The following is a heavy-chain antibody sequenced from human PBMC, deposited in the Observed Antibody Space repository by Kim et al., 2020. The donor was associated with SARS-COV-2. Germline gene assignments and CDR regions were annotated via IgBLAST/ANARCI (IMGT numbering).Heavy chain of an antibody. V-gene: IGHV3-48*04. D-gene: IGHD6-13*01. CDR2: ISSSSSTI. CDR3: ARNRSSTVYYYYGMDV. J-gene: IGHJ6*02. CDR1: GFTFSSYS. Sequence: GGSLRLSCAASGFTFSSYSMNWVRQAPGKGLEWVSYISSSSSTIYYADSVKGRFTISRDNAKNSLYLQMNSLRAEDTAVYYCARNRSSTVYYYYGMDVWGQGTTVTVSS.